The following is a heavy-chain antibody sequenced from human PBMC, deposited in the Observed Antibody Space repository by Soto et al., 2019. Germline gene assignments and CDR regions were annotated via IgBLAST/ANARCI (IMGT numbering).Heavy chain of an antibody. CDR3: ARGGRIVDTGIGYYYYHAMDV. D-gene: IGHD5-18*01. J-gene: IGHJ6*02. CDR2: FNPTGDTA. V-gene: IGHV1-46*01. Sequence: ASVKVSCKASGYTFTSYYIHWVRQAPGQGLEWMGVFNPTGDTASYAQKLQGRVTMTRDTSTGTAYMELGSLRSEDTAVYYCARGGRIVDTGIGYYYYHAMDVWGQGTTVTVSS. CDR1: GYTFTSYY.